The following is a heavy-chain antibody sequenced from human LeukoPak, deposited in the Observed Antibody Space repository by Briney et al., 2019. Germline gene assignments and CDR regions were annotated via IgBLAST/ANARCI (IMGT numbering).Heavy chain of an antibody. D-gene: IGHD2-15*01. V-gene: IGHV4-34*01. J-gene: IGHJ6*03. CDR1: GGSFSGYY. CDR2: INHSGST. CDR3: ARAQDIVVVVAATQYYYYYMDV. Sequence: SETLSLTCAVYGGSFSGYYWSWIRQPPGKGLEWIGEINHSGSTNYNPSLKSRVTISVDTSKNQFSLKLSSVTAADTAVYYCARAQDIVVVVAATQYYYYYMDVWGKGTTVTVSS.